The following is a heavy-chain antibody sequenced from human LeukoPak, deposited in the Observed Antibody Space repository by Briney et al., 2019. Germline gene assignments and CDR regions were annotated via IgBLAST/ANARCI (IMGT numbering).Heavy chain of an antibody. CDR1: GFSFSSYN. Sequence: GGSLRLSCAASGFSFSSYNMNWVRQAPGKGLEWVSSITTSSTYTFYADSVKGRFTISRDNAKNSLYLQMNSLRAEDTAVYYCAKLLYYYDSSQPYWGQGTLVTVSS. D-gene: IGHD3-22*01. V-gene: IGHV3-21*04. CDR3: AKLLYYYDSSQPY. J-gene: IGHJ4*02. CDR2: ITTSSTYT.